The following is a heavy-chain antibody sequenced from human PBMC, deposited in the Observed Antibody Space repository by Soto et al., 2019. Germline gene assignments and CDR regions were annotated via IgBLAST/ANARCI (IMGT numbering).Heavy chain of an antibody. J-gene: IGHJ4*02. V-gene: IGHV3-72*01. Sequence: GGSLRLSCAASGLTFSDRYMDWVRQAPGKGLEWVGRIRKKTNSYTTEYAASVKGRFIISRDDSTNSLYLQMSSLKTEDTAVYYCTTLTTVDSYFDYSGQGPLVTVSS. CDR2: IRKKTNSYTT. CDR1: GLTFSDRY. D-gene: IGHD4-17*01. CDR3: TTLTTVDSYFDY.